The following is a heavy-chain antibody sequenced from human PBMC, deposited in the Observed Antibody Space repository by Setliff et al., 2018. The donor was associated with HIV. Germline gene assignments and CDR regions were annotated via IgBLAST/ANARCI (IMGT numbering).Heavy chain of an antibody. CDR3: ATVSGDYYDSSDRP. CDR1: GYTFTAYY. CDR2: VDPEDGET. J-gene: IGHJ5*02. V-gene: IGHV1-69-2*01. Sequence: EASVKVSCKASGYTFTAYYVHWVQQAPGKGLEWVGRVDPEDGETMYAEKFQGRVTITADTSTDTAYLELSSLRSEDTAVYYCATVSGDYYDSSDRPWGQGTLVTVSS. D-gene: IGHD3-22*01.